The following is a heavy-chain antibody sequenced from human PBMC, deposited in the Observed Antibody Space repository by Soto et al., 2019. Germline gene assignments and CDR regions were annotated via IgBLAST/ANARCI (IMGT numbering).Heavy chain of an antibody. Sequence: QVQLVESGGGAVQPGGSLRLSCAVSGFTFSSFTMHWVRQAPGKGLEWVAVISHDGRTKYYADSVKGRCTISRDNSENTLSLQMNNLRTEDTAVFYCTREEGEYWVKGNYGDYGFDFWGPGTLVTVSS. CDR2: ISHDGRTK. D-gene: IGHD4-17*01. J-gene: IGHJ4*02. CDR3: TREEGEYWVKGNYGDYGFDF. V-gene: IGHV3-30*04. CDR1: GFTFSSFT.